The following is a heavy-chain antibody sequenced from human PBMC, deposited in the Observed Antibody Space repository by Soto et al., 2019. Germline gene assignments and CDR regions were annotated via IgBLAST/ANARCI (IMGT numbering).Heavy chain of an antibody. CDR1: GFTFSGYA. Sequence: GGSLRLSCAASGFTFSGYAMTWVRQAPGKGFEWVSSTGGNGVATYYADSVTGRFTISRDNSKNTLYLQMDSLRAEDTAVYYCAKDSPFSGTGRLAFDYWGQGTPVTVSS. CDR3: AKDSPFSGTGRLAFDY. J-gene: IGHJ4*02. V-gene: IGHV3-23*01. CDR2: TGGNGVAT. D-gene: IGHD3-10*01.